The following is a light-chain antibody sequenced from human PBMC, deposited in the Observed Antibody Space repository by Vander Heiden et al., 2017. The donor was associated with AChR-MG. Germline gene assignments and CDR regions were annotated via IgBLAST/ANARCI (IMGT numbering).Light chain of an antibody. J-gene: IGKJ1*01. Sequence: DIVLTQSPGTLSLSPGERATLSCRASQTVDSSYLAWYQQKPGQAPRLLISGTSNRATGIPDRFTGSGSGTDFTLTISRLEPEDFAVYYCQQYATFPRTFGQGTKVDI. CDR3: QQYATFPRT. CDR2: GTS. CDR1: QTVDSSY. V-gene: IGKV3-20*01.